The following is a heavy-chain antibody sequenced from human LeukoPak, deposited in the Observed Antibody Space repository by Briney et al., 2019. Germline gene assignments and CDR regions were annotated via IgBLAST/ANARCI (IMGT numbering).Heavy chain of an antibody. V-gene: IGHV3-33*01. Sequence: GRSLRLSCAASGFTFSSYGMHWVRQAPGKGLEWVAVIWYDGSNKYYADSVKGRFTISRDNSKNTLYLQMNSLRAEDTAVYYCASDPYPLHCGGDCYYFDYWGQGTLVTVPS. CDR3: ASDPYPLHCGGDCYYFDY. D-gene: IGHD2-21*02. CDR2: IWYDGSNK. J-gene: IGHJ4*02. CDR1: GFTFSSYG.